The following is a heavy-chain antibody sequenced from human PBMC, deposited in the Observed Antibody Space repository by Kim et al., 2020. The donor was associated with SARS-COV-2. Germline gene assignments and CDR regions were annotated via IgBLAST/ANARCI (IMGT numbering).Heavy chain of an antibody. Sequence: TKHTPSLNRGVTISVDTSKKQLALKLSSVTAADTAVYYCARDRGWEGFDYWGQGTLVTVSS. V-gene: IGHV4-59*12. CDR3: ARDRGWEGFDY. D-gene: IGHD6-19*01. J-gene: IGHJ4*02. CDR2: T.